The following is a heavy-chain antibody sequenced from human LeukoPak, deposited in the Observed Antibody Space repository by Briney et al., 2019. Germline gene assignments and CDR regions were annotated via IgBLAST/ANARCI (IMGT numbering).Heavy chain of an antibody. D-gene: IGHD3-10*01. CDR2: INGSGDAT. V-gene: IGHV3-23*01. J-gene: IGHJ4*02. CDR3: VKSDCASDGCKLLSY. CDR1: GGSMSSNY. Sequence: ETLSLTCTVSGGSMSSNYWSWIRQPPGKGLEWVSSINGSGDATKYADSFMGRFIISRDNSRNTVSLQINSLRVDDTAVYYCVKSDCASDGCKLLSYWGQGTLVSASS.